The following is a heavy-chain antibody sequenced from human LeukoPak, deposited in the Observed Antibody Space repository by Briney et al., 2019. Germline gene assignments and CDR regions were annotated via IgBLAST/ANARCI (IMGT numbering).Heavy chain of an antibody. CDR2: IYPRDGST. CDR3: ARAQAGFDY. Sequence: ASVKVSCKASGYTFTSNYIHWVRQAPGQGLEWMGMIYPRDGSTSYAQKFQGRVTVTSDTSTSTVHMELSGLRSEDTAVYYCARAQAGFDYWGHGTLVTVSS. D-gene: IGHD6-13*01. V-gene: IGHV1-46*01. CDR1: GYTFTSNY. J-gene: IGHJ4*01.